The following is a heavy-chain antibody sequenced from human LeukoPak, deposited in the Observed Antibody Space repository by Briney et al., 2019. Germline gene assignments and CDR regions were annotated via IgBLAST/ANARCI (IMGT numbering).Heavy chain of an antibody. J-gene: IGHJ4*02. V-gene: IGHV1-69*05. CDR1: GGTFSSYA. Sequence: ASVKVSCKASGGTFSSYAISWVRQAPGQGLEWMGRVIPIFGTANYAQKFQGRVTITTDESTSTAYMELSSLRSEDTAVYYCARESGGYIIDYWGQGTLVTVSS. CDR3: ARESGGYIIDY. CDR2: VIPIFGTA. D-gene: IGHD6-25*01.